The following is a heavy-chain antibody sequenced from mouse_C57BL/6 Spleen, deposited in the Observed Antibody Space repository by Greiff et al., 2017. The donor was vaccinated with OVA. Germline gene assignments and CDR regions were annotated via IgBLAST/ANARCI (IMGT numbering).Heavy chain of an antibody. CDR2: IYPGGGYT. V-gene: IGHV1-63*01. Sequence: QVQLQQSGAELVRPGTSVKMSCKASGYTFTNYWIGWAKQRPGHGLEWIGDIYPGGGYTNYNEKFKGKATLTVDKSSSTAYMQFSSLTSEDSAIYYCARGGRLTAQAPYFDYWGQGTTLTVSS. D-gene: IGHD3-2*02. J-gene: IGHJ2*01. CDR3: ARGGRLTAQAPYFDY. CDR1: GYTFTNYW.